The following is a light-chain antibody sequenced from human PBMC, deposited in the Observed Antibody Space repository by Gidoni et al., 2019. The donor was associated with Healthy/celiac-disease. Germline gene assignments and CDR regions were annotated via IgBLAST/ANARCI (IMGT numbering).Light chain of an antibody. Sequence: EIVLTQSPVTLSLSPGERATLSCRASQRVSSSYLAWYQQKPGQAPRRLIYGASSRATGIPDRFSGSGSGTDFTLTISRLEPEDFAVYYCQQYGSSPPITFGQGTRLEIK. CDR1: QRVSSSY. CDR2: GAS. V-gene: IGKV3-20*01. CDR3: QQYGSSPPIT. J-gene: IGKJ5*01.